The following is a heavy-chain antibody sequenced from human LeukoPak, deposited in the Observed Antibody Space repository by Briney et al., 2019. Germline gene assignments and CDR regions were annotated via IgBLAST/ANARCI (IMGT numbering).Heavy chain of an antibody. V-gene: IGHV6-1*01. CDR1: GDSVSSNSAA. J-gene: IGHJ4*02. D-gene: IGHD5-18*01. CDR2: TYYKSKWYN. CDR3: ARSLRGRGYSYGYARAFDY. Sequence: SQTLSLTCAVSGDSVSSNSAAWHWIRQSPSRGLEWLGRTYYKSKWYNDYALSVKSRITINPDTSENQFSLHLNSVTPADTAVYYCARSLRGRGYSYGYARAFDYWGQGTLVTVSS.